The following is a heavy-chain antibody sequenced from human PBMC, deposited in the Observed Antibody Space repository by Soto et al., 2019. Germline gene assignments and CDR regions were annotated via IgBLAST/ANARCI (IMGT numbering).Heavy chain of an antibody. V-gene: IGHV3-21*01. CDR1: GFTFSSYS. J-gene: IGHJ4*02. Sequence: PGGSLRLSCAASGFTFSSYSMNWVRQAPGKGLEWVSSISSSSSYIYYADSVKGRFTISRDNAKNSLYLQMNSLRAEDTAVYYCARDTYDILTQTVDYWGQGTLVTVSS. CDR2: ISSSSSYI. CDR3: ARDTYDILTQTVDY. D-gene: IGHD3-9*01.